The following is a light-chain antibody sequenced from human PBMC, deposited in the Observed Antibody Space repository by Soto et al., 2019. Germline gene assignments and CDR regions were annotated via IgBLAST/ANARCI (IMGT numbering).Light chain of an antibody. CDR2: EGS. Sequence: QSVLTQPASVSGSPGQSITISCTGTSSDVGSYRFVSWYQQHPGKAPTLMIYEGSERPSGVSDRFSGSKSGNTASLTISGLQAEDEADYYCSSYTSSSTYGFGTGTKVTVL. CDR1: SSDVGSYRF. CDR3: SSYTSSSTYG. J-gene: IGLJ1*01. V-gene: IGLV2-14*02.